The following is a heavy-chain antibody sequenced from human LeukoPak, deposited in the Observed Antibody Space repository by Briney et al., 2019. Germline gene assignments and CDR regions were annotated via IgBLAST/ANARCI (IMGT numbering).Heavy chain of an antibody. Sequence: ASVKVSCKVSGYTLTELSMHWVRQAPGKGLEWMGGFDPEDGETIYAQKFQGRVTMTEDTSTDTAYMELSSLSSEDTAVYYCATAYYDSSGYDYWGQGTLVTVSS. CDR2: FDPEDGET. D-gene: IGHD3-22*01. CDR3: ATAYYDSSGYDY. V-gene: IGHV1-24*01. J-gene: IGHJ4*02. CDR1: GYTLTELS.